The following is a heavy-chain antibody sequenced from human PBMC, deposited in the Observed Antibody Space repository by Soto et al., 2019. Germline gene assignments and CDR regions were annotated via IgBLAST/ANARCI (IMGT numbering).Heavy chain of an antibody. CDR1: GFTFSDYY. D-gene: IGHD2-15*01. CDR2: ISSSGSTI. Sequence: PGGSLRLSCAASGFTFSDYYMSWIRQAPGRGLEWVSYISSSGSTIYYADSVKGRFTISRDNAKNSLYLQMNSLRAEDTAVYYCARDLSVVAATGYLDYWGQGTLVTVSS. CDR3: ARDLSVVAATGYLDY. J-gene: IGHJ4*02. V-gene: IGHV3-11*01.